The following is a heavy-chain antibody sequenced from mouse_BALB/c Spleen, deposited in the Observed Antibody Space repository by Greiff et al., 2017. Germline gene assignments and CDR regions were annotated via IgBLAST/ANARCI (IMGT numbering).Heavy chain of an antibody. CDR2: ISIYYDNT. V-gene: IGHV1-67*01. CDR1: GYTFTDYA. D-gene: IGHD1-2*01. Sequence: QVQLQQSGPELVRPGESVKISCKGSGYTFTDYAMHWVKQSPAKSLEWIGVISIYYDNTNYNQKFKGKAIMTVDNSSSTAYMELARLRTEESAIYYRERTHYYGYVGEDYAMDYWGQGTSVTVSS. J-gene: IGHJ4*01. CDR3: ERTHYYGYVGEDYAMDY.